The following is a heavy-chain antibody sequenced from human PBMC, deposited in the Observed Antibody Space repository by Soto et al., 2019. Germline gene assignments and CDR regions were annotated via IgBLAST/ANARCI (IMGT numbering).Heavy chain of an antibody. D-gene: IGHD2-15*01. Sequence: QVHLQESGPGLVKPSETLSLTCTVSGGSINNYYWSWIRQTPGKGLEWIGYIYYSGSTNYNPSLKGRVTISVDTSKNQFSLKLISVTAADTAVYYCARGRGILPIDYYMDVWGKGTTVTVSS. V-gene: IGHV4-59*08. J-gene: IGHJ6*03. CDR3: ARGRGILPIDYYMDV. CDR2: IYYSGST. CDR1: GGSINNYY.